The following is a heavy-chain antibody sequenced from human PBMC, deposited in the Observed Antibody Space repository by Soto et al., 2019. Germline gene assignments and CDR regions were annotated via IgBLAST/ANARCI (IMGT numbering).Heavy chain of an antibody. J-gene: IGHJ4*02. CDR2: IYSSGST. V-gene: IGHV4-61*01. D-gene: IGHD6-6*01. CDR1: GGSVSSGSNS. CDR3: ARTAYSSSSLGY. Sequence: QVQLQESGPGLVKPSETLSLTCTVSGGSVSSGSNSGSWIRQPPGRGLEWIGYIYSSGSTNYNSSLKSRVTISVDTSKNQFSLELSSVTAADTAVYYCARTAYSSSSLGYWGQGTLVTVSS.